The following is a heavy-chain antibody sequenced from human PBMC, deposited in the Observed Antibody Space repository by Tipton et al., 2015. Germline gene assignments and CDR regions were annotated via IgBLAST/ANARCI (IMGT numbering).Heavy chain of an antibody. CDR3: AKTHGAYDWYLDH. Sequence: GLVKPSETLSLTCAISGDNISTNGAAWNWIRQSPGKGLEWIGYIYSSATTSYSSALRSRVTISVDTSKNQFSLNLRSVTAADTAVYFCAKTHGAYDWYLDHWGQGTLVTVSS. V-gene: IGHV4-4*09. D-gene: IGHD5-12*01. CDR1: GDNISTNG. CDR2: IYSSATT. J-gene: IGHJ4*02.